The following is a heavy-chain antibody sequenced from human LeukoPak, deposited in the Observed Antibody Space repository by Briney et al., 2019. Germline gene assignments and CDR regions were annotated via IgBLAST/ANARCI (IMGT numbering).Heavy chain of an antibody. D-gene: IGHD3-10*01. J-gene: IGHJ4*02. CDR1: GFTVSSNY. CDR3: ARVSSNYYGSGSPDY. V-gene: IGHV3-66*01. Sequence: GGSLRLSCAASGFTVSSNYMSWVRRAPGKGLEWVSVIYSGGSTYYADSVKGRFTISRDNSKNTLYLQMNSLRAEDTAVYYCARVSSNYYGSGSPDYWGQGTLVTVSS. CDR2: IYSGGST.